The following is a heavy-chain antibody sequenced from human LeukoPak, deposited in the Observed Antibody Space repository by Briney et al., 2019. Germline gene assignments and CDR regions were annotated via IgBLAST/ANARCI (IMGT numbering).Heavy chain of an antibody. D-gene: IGHD3-3*02. V-gene: IGHV4-38-2*02. CDR1: GYSISSGYY. CDR3: ARDLHFWSGYYYFDY. Sequence: PSETLSLTCTVSGYSISSGYYWGWIRQPAGKGLEWIGRIYSSGTTNYNPSLKSRVSMSVDTSKSEFSLRVTSVTPADTAVYYCARDLHFWSGYYYFDYWGQGILVTVSS. J-gene: IGHJ4*02. CDR2: IYSSGTT.